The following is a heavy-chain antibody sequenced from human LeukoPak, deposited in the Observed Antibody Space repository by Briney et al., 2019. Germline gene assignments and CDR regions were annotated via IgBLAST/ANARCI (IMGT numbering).Heavy chain of an antibody. J-gene: IGHJ3*02. V-gene: IGHV3-21*01. CDR3: ARGREGSSRNAFDI. Sequence: PGGSLRLSCAASGFTFSSFEMKWVRQAPGKGLEWVSSISSSSSYIYYADSVKGRFTISRDNAKNSLYLQMNSLRAEDTAVYYCARGREGSSRNAFDIWGQGTMVTVSS. D-gene: IGHD6-13*01. CDR2: ISSSSSYI. CDR1: GFTFSSFE.